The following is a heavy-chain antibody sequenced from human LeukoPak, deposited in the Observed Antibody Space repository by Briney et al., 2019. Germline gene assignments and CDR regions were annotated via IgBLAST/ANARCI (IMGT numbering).Heavy chain of an antibody. CDR1: GGSISSYY. CDR3: ARLYYDILIGYYKGLDY. CDR2: IYYSGST. J-gene: IGHJ4*02. D-gene: IGHD3-9*01. Sequence: SETLSLTCTVSGGSISSYYWSWIRQPPGKGLEWIGYIYYSGSTNYNPSLKSRVTISVDTSKNQFSLKLSSVTAADTAVYYCARLYYDILIGYYKGLDYWVQGTLVTVSS. V-gene: IGHV4-59*01.